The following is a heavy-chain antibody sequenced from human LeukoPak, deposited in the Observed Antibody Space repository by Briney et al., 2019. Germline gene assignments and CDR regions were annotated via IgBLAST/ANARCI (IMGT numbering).Heavy chain of an antibody. V-gene: IGHV4-34*01. CDR3: ARGEGARDGYTYAGPFYFDY. CDR1: GGPFSDYY. Sequence: PSETLSLTCAVYGGPFSDYYWSWIRQPPGKGLEWIGKINHSGSTNYSPSLKSRVTISIDTSKNQFSLKLNSMTAADTAVYYCARGEGARDGYTYAGPFYFDYWGHGTPVTVSS. CDR2: INHSGST. J-gene: IGHJ4*01. D-gene: IGHD5-24*01.